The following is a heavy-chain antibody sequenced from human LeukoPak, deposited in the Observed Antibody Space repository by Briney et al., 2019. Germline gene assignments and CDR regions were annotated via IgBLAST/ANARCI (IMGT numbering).Heavy chain of an antibody. CDR2: INPSDGST. CDR3: ARDVGEYCSSVSCYASDY. D-gene: IGHD2-2*01. CDR1: GYTFTSYY. V-gene: IGHV1-46*01. Sequence: GASVKVSCKASGYTFTSYYIHLVRQAPGQGFEWMAIINPSDGSTTNSQKFQGRVTMTRDTSISTAYMELSRLRSDDTAVYYCARDVGEYCSSVSCYASDYWGQGTLVTVSS. J-gene: IGHJ4*02.